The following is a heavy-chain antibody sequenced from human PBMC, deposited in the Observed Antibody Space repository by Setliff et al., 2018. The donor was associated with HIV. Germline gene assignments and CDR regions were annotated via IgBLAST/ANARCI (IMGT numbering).Heavy chain of an antibody. CDR3: ARRVLSRTMVRGSYFDY. CDR2: INPTGGST. V-gene: IGHV1-46*01. D-gene: IGHD3-10*01. J-gene: IGHJ4*02. CDR1: GYSFTNHY. Sequence: ASVKVSCKPSGYSFTNHYMHWVRQAPGQGLEWMGVINPTGGSTRNTQKCQGRVAMTRDTSTSTVYMELSSLRSEDTAVYYCARRVLSRTMVRGSYFDYWGQGTLVTVSS.